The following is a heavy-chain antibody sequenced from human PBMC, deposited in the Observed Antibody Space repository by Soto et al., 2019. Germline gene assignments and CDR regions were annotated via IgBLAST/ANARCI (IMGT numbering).Heavy chain of an antibody. V-gene: IGHV3-74*03. Sequence: EVQLVESGGGLVQPGGSMRLSCAASGFTFSMYWMHWVRQAPGKGLLWVSRINGDATDTTYPDSVKGRFTISRDNANNTVYLQMNGLRADDTAVYYCAREVVRGSGSYYFHYWRQETLFTVSS. CDR3: AREVVRGSGSYYFHY. CDR2: INGDATDT. J-gene: IGHJ4*02. CDR1: GFTFSMYW. D-gene: IGHD3-16*01.